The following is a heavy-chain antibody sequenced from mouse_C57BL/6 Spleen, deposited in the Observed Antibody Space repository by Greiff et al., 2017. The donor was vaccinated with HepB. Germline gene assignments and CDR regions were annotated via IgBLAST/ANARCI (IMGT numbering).Heavy chain of an antibody. CDR1: GYTFPSYW. CDR2: IYPGSGST. Sequence: VPLPPPGAALVPPGASVTLSCQSSGYTFPSYWITWVPPRPGPGLEWIGDIYPGSGSTNYNEKFKSKATLTVDTSSSTAYMQLSSLTSEDSAVYYCARWYYYGSSYGYFDVWGTGTTVTVSS. J-gene: IGHJ1*03. CDR3: ARWYYYGSSYGYFDV. D-gene: IGHD1-1*01. V-gene: IGHV1-55*01.